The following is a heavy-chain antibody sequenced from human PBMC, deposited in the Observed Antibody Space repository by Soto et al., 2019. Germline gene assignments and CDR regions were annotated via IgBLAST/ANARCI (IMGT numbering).Heavy chain of an antibody. CDR1: GGTFSSYA. CDR3: ARDCRGYGPQCYYYYGMDV. Sequence: ASVKVSCKASGGTFSSYAISWVRQAPGQGLEWMGGIIPIFGTANYAQKFQGRVTITADESTSTAYMELSSLRSEDTAVYYCARDCRGYGPQCYYYYGMDVWGQGTTVTVSS. J-gene: IGHJ6*02. CDR2: IIPIFGTA. V-gene: IGHV1-69*13. D-gene: IGHD3-22*01.